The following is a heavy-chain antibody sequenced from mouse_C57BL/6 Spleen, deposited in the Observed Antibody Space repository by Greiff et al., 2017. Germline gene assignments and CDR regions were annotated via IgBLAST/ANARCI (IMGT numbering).Heavy chain of an antibody. CDR1: GFTFSDFY. CDR3: ARDARDSSGFDY. D-gene: IGHD3-2*02. J-gene: IGHJ2*01. CDR2: SRNKANDYTT. V-gene: IGHV7-1*01. Sequence: EVKVVESGGGLVQSGRSLRLSCATSGFTFSDFYMEWVRQAPGKGLEWIAASRNKANDYTTEYSASVKGRFIVSRDTSQSILYLQMNALRAEDTAIYYCARDARDSSGFDYWGQGTTLTVSS.